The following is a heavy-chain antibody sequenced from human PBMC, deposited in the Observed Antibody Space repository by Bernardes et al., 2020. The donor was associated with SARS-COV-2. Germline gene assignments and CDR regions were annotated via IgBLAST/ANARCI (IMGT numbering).Heavy chain of an antibody. CDR3: ARDLTVTTGSDYYYGMDV. V-gene: IGHV1-46*01. J-gene: IGHJ6*02. D-gene: IGHD4-17*01. Sequence: ASVKVSCKASGYTFPNYYMHWVRQAPGKGLEWMGIITPSGGNPSYAQKFQGRVTMTRDTSTSTVYMELSSLRSEDTAVYYCARDLTVTTGSDYYYGMDVWGQGTTVTGSS. CDR1: GYTFPNYY. CDR2: ITPSGGNP.